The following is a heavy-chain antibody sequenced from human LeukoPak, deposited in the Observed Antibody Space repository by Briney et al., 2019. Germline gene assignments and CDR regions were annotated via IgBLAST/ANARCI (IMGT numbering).Heavy chain of an antibody. CDR2: IIPIFGTA. CDR3: ARARSPSSGYLLRDHNWFDP. J-gene: IGHJ5*02. CDR1: GGTFSSYA. Sequence: ASVKVSCKASGGTFSSYAISWVRQAPGQGLEWMGGIIPIFGTANYAQKFQGRVTITADESTSTAYMELSSQRSEDTAVYYCARARSPSSGYLLRDHNWFDPWGQGTLVTVSS. V-gene: IGHV1-69*13. D-gene: IGHD3-22*01.